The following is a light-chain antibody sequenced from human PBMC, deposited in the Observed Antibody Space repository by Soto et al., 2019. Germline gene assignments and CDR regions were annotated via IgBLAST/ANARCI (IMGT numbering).Light chain of an antibody. J-gene: IGLJ1*01. V-gene: IGLV2-8*01. CDR2: EVT. CDR1: SNDVGGYNF. CDR3: NSYAGSNIYV. Sequence: QSALTQPPSASGSPGQSVTISCTGTSNDVGGYNFVSWYQHHPGKAPKLIIYEVTRRPSGVPNRVSGSKSGNTASLTVSGLQAEDEADYYCNSYAGSNIYVFGTGTKVTVL.